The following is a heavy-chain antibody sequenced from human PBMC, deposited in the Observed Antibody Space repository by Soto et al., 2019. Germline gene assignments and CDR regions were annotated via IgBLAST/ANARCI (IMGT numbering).Heavy chain of an antibody. D-gene: IGHD5-18*01. CDR2: IYPGDSDT. J-gene: IGHJ4*02. Sequence: GESLKISCQGSGYTLTTYWIAWVRQMPGKGLEWMGLIYPGDSDTRYSPSFQGQVTISADKSMNTAYLQWSSLKASDTAMYYCATRGNSHAYFDFWGQGTVVTVSS. CDR3: ATRGNSHAYFDF. CDR1: GYTLTTYW. V-gene: IGHV5-51*01.